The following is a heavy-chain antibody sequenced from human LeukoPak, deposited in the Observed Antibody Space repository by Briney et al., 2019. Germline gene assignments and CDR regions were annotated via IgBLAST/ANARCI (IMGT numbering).Heavy chain of an antibody. J-gene: IGHJ1*01. CDR3: AKDRVLGYCSSTSCSRHFQH. CDR1: GFTFSTYW. CDR2: INTDGSTT. V-gene: IGHV3-74*01. Sequence: GGSLRLSCAASGFTFSTYWIHWVRQAPGKGLVWVSRINTDGSTTAYADSVKGRFTISRDNSKNTLYLQMNSLRAEDTAVYYCAKDRVLGYCSSTSCSRHFQHWGQGTLVTVSS. D-gene: IGHD2-2*01.